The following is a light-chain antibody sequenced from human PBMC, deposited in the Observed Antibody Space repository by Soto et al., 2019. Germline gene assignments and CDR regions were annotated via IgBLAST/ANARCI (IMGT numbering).Light chain of an antibody. CDR3: QQRRNWPLT. CDR2: DAS. CDR1: QSVSTY. V-gene: IGKV3-11*01. J-gene: IGKJ4*01. Sequence: ETALTQSPATLSLSPGERATLSCRASQSVSTYLAWYQQKPGQAPRLLIYDASNRATGIPARFSGSGSGTDFTLTISSLEPEDFAVYYCQQRRNWPLTFGGGTKVEIK.